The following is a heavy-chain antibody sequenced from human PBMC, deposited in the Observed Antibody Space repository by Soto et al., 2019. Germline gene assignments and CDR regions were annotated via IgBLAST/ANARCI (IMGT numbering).Heavy chain of an antibody. CDR2: INPNSGGT. J-gene: IGHJ1*01. V-gene: IGHV1-2*02. CDR3: ASRSHWSSINCYKQ. CDR1: GYPFTGYY. D-gene: IGHD2-2*02. Sequence: ASVKVSCKASGYPFTGYYMHWVRQAPGQGLEWMGWINPNSGGTNYAQKFQGRVTMTRDTSISTAYMELSRLRSDDTAVYYCASRSHWSSINCYKQWGQGTLVTVSS.